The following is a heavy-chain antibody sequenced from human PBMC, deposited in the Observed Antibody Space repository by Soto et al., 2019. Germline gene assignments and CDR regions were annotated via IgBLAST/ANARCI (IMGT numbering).Heavy chain of an antibody. V-gene: IGHV3-33*01. CDR2: IWYNESNK. D-gene: IGHD3-10*01. Sequence: QMQLVESGGGVVQLGGSLRPSCAASGFTFGNYGMHWVGQAQGKGLEWVAIIWYNESNKNYADSVKGRFTISRDNSKNTVYLQMNSLRAEDTAMYFCAAGEPLNYRGQGTLVTVSS. J-gene: IGHJ4*02. CDR1: GFTFGNYG. CDR3: AAGEPLNY.